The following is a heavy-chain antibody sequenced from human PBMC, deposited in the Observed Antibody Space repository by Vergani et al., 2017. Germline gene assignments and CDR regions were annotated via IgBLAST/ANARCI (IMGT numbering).Heavy chain of an antibody. CDR2: IYTSGST. V-gene: IGHV4-4*09. Sequence: QVQLPESGPGLVKPSETLSLTCTVSGGSLSSYYWSWIRQPPGKGLEWIGYIYTSGSTNYNPSLKSRVTISVDTSKNQFSLKLSSVTAADTAVYYCARHYPLAVWGSYRSGYYFDYWGQGTLVTVSS. CDR3: ARHYPLAVWGSYRSGYYFDY. CDR1: GGSLSSYY. J-gene: IGHJ4*02. D-gene: IGHD3-16*02.